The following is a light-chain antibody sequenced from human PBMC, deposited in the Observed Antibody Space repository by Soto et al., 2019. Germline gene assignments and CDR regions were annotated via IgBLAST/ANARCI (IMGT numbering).Light chain of an antibody. CDR1: QGISSA. V-gene: IGKV1-13*02. Sequence: AIQLTQSPSSLSASVGDRVTITCRASQGISSAVAWYQQKPGKAPKLLIYDASSLESGVPSRFSGSVSGTDFTLTISSLQPEDFATYYCQQFNSYPRLTVGGGTKVEIK. CDR2: DAS. J-gene: IGKJ4*02. CDR3: QQFNSYPRLT.